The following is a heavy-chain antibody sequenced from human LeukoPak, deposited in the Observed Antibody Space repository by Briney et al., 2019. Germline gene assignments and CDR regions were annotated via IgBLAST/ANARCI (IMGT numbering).Heavy chain of an antibody. Sequence: ASVKVSCKASGYTFTSYYMHWVRQAPGQGLEWMGIINPSGGSASYAQKFQGRVTMTRDTSTSTVYMELSSLRSEDTAVYYCARDKRPNYYDGSGHFDYWGQGTLVTVSS. J-gene: IGHJ4*02. V-gene: IGHV1-46*01. CDR1: GYTFTSYY. D-gene: IGHD3-22*01. CDR3: ARDKRPNYYDGSGHFDY. CDR2: INPSGGSA.